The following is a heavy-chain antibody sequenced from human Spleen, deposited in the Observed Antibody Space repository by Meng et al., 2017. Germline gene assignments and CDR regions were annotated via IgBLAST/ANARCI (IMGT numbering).Heavy chain of an antibody. V-gene: IGHV4-39*06. D-gene: IGHD3-22*01. J-gene: IGHJ4*02. CDR3: AGERISTGFHEIDY. Sequence: RRRLQGSGPGLVKPSETLSLTCTVSGDSISSRSYYWAWIRQPPGKGLEWIGSIYYAGTTYYGPSLKSRVTISVDTSKNQFSLKLSSVTAADTAVYYCAGERISTGFHEIDYWGQGTLVTVSS. CDR2: IYYAGTT. CDR1: GDSISSRSYY.